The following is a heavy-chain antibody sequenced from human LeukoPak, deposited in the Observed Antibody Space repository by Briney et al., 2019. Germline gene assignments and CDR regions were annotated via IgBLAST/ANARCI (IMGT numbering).Heavy chain of an antibody. V-gene: IGHV3-9*01. J-gene: IGHJ4*02. CDR2: ISWNSGSI. CDR3: AKADGSFDY. D-gene: IGHD1-26*01. CDR1: GFTFKNYA. Sequence: PGGSLRLSCAASGFTFKNYAMHWVRHAPGKGLEWVSGISWNSGSIGYADSVKGRFTISRDNAKNSLYLQMNSLRAEDTALYYCAKADGSFDYWGQGTLVTVSS.